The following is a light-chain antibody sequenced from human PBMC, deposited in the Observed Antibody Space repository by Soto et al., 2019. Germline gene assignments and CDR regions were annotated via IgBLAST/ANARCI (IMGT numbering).Light chain of an antibody. J-gene: IGLJ1*01. CDR1: SNDVGGYNY. CDR2: EVI. CDR3: SSYTSSSTRL. Sequence: QSVLTQPASVSGSPGQSITISCTGTSNDVGGYNYVSRYQQHPGKAPNLIIYEVINRPSGVSHRFSGSKSGNTASLTISGLQAEDEADYYCSSYTSSSTRLFGSGTKVTVL. V-gene: IGLV2-14*03.